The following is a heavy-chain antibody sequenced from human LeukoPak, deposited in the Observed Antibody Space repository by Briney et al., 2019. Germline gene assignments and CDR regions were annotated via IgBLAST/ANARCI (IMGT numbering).Heavy chain of an antibody. CDR1: GFTFRGSA. J-gene: IGHJ4*02. D-gene: IGHD1-26*01. CDR3: ATYSGAHHKTFDD. CDR2: IRYDGSNK. V-gene: IGHV3-30*02. Sequence: PGGSLRLSCAGSGFTFRGSAMHWVRQASGKGLEWVAFIRYDGSNKYYADFVKGRFTISRDNAKNSLYLQMNSLRAEDTALYYCATYSGAHHKTFDDWGQGTLVTVSS.